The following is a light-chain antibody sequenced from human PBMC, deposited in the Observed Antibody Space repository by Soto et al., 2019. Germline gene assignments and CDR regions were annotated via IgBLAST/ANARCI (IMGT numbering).Light chain of an antibody. CDR1: QSVSSN. CDR2: DAS. J-gene: IGKJ4*01. CDR3: QQYNNWPPPLT. V-gene: IGKV3-15*01. Sequence: EIVMPQSPATLSVSPGERATLSCRASQSVSSNLGWYQQKPGQAPRLLVYDASARATGIPARFSGSGSGTEFTLTISSLQSEDFAVYYCQQYNNWPPPLTFGGGTKVEIK.